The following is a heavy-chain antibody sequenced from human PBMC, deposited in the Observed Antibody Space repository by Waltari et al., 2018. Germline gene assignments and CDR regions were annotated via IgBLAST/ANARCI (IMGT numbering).Heavy chain of an antibody. V-gene: IGHV3-49*03. CDR3: TRDHFDGVVGAGTSYYYYYGMDV. J-gene: IGHJ6*02. D-gene: IGHD1-26*01. CDR2: IRSKAYGGTT. CDR1: GFTFGDYA. Sequence: SCTASGFTFGDYAMSWFRQAPGKGLEWVGFIRSKAYGGTTEYAASVKGRFTISRDDSKSIAYLQMNSLKTEDTAVYYCTRDHFDGVVGAGTSYYYYYGMDVWGQGTTVTVSS.